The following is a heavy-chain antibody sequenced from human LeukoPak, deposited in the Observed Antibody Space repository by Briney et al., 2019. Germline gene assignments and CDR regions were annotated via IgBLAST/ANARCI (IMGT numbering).Heavy chain of an antibody. Sequence: GGSLRLSCAASGFTFSIYAMSWVRQAPGKGLEWVSAFSGSGGSTYYADSVKGRFTISRDNAKNTLYLQMNSLRAEDTAVYYCARRYYFDYWGQGTLVTVSS. V-gene: IGHV3-23*01. CDR2: FSGSGGST. CDR3: ARRYYFDY. CDR1: GFTFSIYA. D-gene: IGHD1-14*01. J-gene: IGHJ4*02.